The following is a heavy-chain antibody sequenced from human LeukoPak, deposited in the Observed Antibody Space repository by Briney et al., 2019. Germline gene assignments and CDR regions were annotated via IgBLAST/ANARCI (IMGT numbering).Heavy chain of an antibody. J-gene: IGHJ5*02. CDR1: GFTFSSYA. CDR3: AKFFGARPQGPNWFDP. Sequence: GGSLRLSCAASGFTFSSYAMSWVRQAPGKGLEWVSAISGSGGSTYYADSVKGRFTISRDNSKNTLYLQMNSLRAEDTAVYYCAKFFGARPQGPNWFDPWGQGTLVTVSS. CDR2: ISGSGGST. V-gene: IGHV3-23*01. D-gene: IGHD3-10*01.